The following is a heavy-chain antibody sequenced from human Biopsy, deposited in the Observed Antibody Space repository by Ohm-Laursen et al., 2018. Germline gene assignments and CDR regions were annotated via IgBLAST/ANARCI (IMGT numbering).Heavy chain of an antibody. J-gene: IGHJ4*02. Sequence: SLRLSCTASGFIFSNYWMSWVRQAPGKGLEWVTNMNEDETIKNYVDSVKGRFTISRDNAKNSLYLEMNNLTVEDTAVYYCATDGAGSYNENWGRGTLVSVSS. CDR1: GFIFSNYW. V-gene: IGHV3-7*03. D-gene: IGHD3-10*01. CDR3: ATDGAGSYNEN. CDR2: MNEDETIK.